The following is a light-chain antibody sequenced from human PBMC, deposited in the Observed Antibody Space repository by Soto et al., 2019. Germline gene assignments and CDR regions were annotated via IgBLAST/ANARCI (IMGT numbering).Light chain of an antibody. CDR1: SSDVGGYNY. CDR3: SAYAGSNLWL. V-gene: IGLV2-8*01. Sequence: QSVLTQPPSASGSPGQSVTISCTGTSSDVGGYNYVSWYQQHPGKAPKLMIYEVSKRPSGVPDRFSGSKSGNTASLTVSGLQAEDEADYYCSAYAGSNLWLFGGGTKLTVL. J-gene: IGLJ3*02. CDR2: EVS.